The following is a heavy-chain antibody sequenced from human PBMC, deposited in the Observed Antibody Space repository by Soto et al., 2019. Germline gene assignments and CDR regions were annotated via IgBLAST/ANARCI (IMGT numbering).Heavy chain of an antibody. CDR2: INHIGGT. Sequence: VQLQQWGAGLLKPSETLSLTCAVYGGSFGGYYWSWIRQPPGKGLEWIGEINHIGGTIYDPSLNSRVTISLDTSKNQFTLRLSSVTAADTAVYYCAGGTWDLRFDPWGQGTLVTVSS. J-gene: IGHJ5*02. V-gene: IGHV4-34*01. CDR1: GGSFGGYY. CDR3: AGGTWDLRFDP. D-gene: IGHD1-26*01.